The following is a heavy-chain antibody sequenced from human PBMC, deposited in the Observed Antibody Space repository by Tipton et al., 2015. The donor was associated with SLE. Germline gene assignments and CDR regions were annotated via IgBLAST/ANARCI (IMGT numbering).Heavy chain of an antibody. D-gene: IGHD3/OR15-3a*01. CDR1: GGSFSGYY. J-gene: IGHJ6*03. CDR3: ARAPGLDRDYYYYYYMDV. V-gene: IGHV4-34*01. Sequence: TLSLTCAVYGGSFSGYYWSWIRQPPGKGLEWIGEMNHSGSTNYNPSLKSRVTISVDTSKNQFSLKLNSVTAADTAVYYCARAPGLDRDYYYYYYMDVWGKGTTVTVSS. CDR2: MNHSGST.